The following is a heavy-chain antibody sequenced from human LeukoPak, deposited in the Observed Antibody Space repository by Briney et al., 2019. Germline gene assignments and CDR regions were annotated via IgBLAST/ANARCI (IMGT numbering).Heavy chain of an antibody. CDR3: ARVRYDFWSEDY. Sequence: PSETLSLTCTVSGYSISSGYYWGWIRQPPGKGLEWIGSIYHSGSTYYNPSLKSRVTISVDTSKNQFSRKLSSVTAADTAVYYCARVRYDFWSEDYWGQGTLVTVSS. V-gene: IGHV4-38-2*02. CDR2: IYHSGST. D-gene: IGHD3-3*01. J-gene: IGHJ4*02. CDR1: GYSISSGYY.